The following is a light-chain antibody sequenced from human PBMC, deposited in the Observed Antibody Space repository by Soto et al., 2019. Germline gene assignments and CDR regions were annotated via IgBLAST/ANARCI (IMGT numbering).Light chain of an antibody. CDR3: LQDYNYPRT. CDR2: AAS. V-gene: IGKV1-6*01. CDR1: QAIRND. J-gene: IGKJ1*01. Sequence: AIQMTQSPSSLSTSVGNRVTITCRASQAIRNDLGWYQKKPGKAPKLLIYAASILQSGVPSRFIGRGYGTDFTLTISSLQPEDIATYYFLQDYNYPRTFGQGTKVEIK.